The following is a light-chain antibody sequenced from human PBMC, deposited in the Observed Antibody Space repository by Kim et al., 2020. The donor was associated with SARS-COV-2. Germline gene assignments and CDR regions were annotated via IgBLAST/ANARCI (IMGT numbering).Light chain of an antibody. Sequence: PPASLSCSATQSLAHRDGNTYLSWLHQRPGQSPRRLIYKVSERESGVPDRFSGSGSGTDFTLKITRVEAEDVGVYYCLQGTYWPTFGQGTKVDIK. CDR3: LQGTYWPT. CDR1: QSLAHRDGNTY. CDR2: KVS. V-gene: IGKV2-30*02. J-gene: IGKJ1*01.